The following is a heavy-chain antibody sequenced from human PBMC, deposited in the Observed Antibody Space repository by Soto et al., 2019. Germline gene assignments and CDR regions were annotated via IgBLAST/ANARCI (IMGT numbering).Heavy chain of an antibody. CDR2: INYSGNT. CDR1: GVSISTYY. CDR3: ARVYGGAFDY. D-gene: IGHD4-17*01. Sequence: ETLSLTCTVSGVSISTYYWSWIRQPPGKGLEWIAYINYSGNTNYNPSLKSRVTISVDTSKSQVSLKVTSVTAADTAVYYCARVYGGAFDYWGQGTLVTVSS. V-gene: IGHV4-59*08. J-gene: IGHJ4*02.